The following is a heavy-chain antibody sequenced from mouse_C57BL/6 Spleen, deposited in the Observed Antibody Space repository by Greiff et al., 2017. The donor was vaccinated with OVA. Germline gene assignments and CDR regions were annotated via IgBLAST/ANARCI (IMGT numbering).Heavy chain of an antibody. CDR3: ARCATTVVSYFDY. Sequence: LVESGPELVQPGASVKISCKASGYSFTDYNMNWVKQSNGKSLEWIGVINPNYGTTSYNQKFTGKATLTVEQASSTAYMQLNSLTSEDSAGYSCARCATTVVSYFDYWGQGTTLTVSS. CDR1: GYSFTDYN. CDR2: INPNYGTT. V-gene: IGHV1-39*01. D-gene: IGHD1-1*01. J-gene: IGHJ2*01.